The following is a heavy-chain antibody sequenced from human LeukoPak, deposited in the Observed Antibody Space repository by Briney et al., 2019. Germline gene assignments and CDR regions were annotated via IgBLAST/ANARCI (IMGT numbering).Heavy chain of an antibody. J-gene: IGHJ4*02. Sequence: PGGSLRLSCAASGFTFSSYGMSWVRQAPGKGLEWVSAISGSGGSRDYADSVKGRLTISRDNSKNTLYLQMNSLRAEDTAVYYCAKDGIERVIMYYLDYWGQGTLVTVTS. CDR3: AKDGIERVIMYYLDY. V-gene: IGHV3-23*01. D-gene: IGHD3-10*01. CDR1: GFTFSSYG. CDR2: ISGSGGSR.